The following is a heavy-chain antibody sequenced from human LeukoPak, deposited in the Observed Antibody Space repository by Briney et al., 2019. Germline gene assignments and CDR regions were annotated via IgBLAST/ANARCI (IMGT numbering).Heavy chain of an antibody. J-gene: IGHJ5*02. V-gene: IGHV4-30-2*01. CDR3: ASLLRSGWFDP. CDR1: GGSISSGGYY. Sequence: SETLSLTCTVSGGSISSGGYYWSWIRQPPGKGLEWIGYIYHSGSTYYNPSLKSRVTISVDRSKNQFSLKLSSVTAADTAVYYCASLLRSGWFDPWGQGTLVTVSS. D-gene: IGHD2/OR15-2a*01. CDR2: IYHSGST.